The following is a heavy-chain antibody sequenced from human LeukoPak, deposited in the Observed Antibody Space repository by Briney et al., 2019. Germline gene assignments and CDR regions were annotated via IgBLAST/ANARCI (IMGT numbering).Heavy chain of an antibody. Sequence: GASVKVSCKASGYTFTSYGISWVRQAPGQGLEWLAWISAYNGATHYAQKLQGRVIMTTDTSTSTVYMEMRSLRSEDTAVYYCARDSESIVVVGQDHAFDIWGQGTMVTVSS. V-gene: IGHV1-18*01. J-gene: IGHJ3*02. CDR2: ISAYNGAT. D-gene: IGHD3-22*01. CDR3: ARDSESIVVVGQDHAFDI. CDR1: GYTFTSYG.